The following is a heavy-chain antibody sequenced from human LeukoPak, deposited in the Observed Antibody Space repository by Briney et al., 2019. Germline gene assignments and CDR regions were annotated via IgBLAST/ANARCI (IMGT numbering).Heavy chain of an antibody. CDR1: XGTFSSYA. V-gene: IGHV1-69*05. CDR2: IIPIFGTA. CDR3: ARDGIFGSPLDY. D-gene: IGHD3-10*01. Sequence: SVXXSCKXSXGTFSSYAISWVRQAPGQGLEWMGGIIPIFGTANYAQKFQGRVTITTDESTSTAYMELSSLRSEDTAVYYCARDGIFGSPLDYWGQGTLVTVSS. J-gene: IGHJ4*02.